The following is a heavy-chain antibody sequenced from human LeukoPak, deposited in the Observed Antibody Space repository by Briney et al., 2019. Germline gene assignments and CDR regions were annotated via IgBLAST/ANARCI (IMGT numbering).Heavy chain of an antibody. CDR3: AKQDISSGYDEYYFDY. D-gene: IGHD5-12*01. CDR1: GFTFSSYA. J-gene: IGHJ4*02. CDR2: ISDSGGST. Sequence: GGSLRLSCAASGFTFSSYAMSWVRQAPGKGLEWVSAISDSGGSTYYADSVKGRFTISSDNSKNTLYLQMNSLRAEDTAVYYCAKQDISSGYDEYYFDYWGQGTLVTVSS. V-gene: IGHV3-23*01.